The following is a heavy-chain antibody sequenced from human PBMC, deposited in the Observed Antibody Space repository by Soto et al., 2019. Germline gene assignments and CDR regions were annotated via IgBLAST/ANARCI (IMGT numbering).Heavy chain of an antibody. J-gene: IGHJ4*02. D-gene: IGHD3-10*01. CDR2: ISHTGST. Sequence: SETMSLTCSVYGGSFNAYYWSWIRQPPGKGLEWIGDISHTGSTNKNPSLRSRATISVDTSKDQFSLKLSSVTAADTAVYYCARHYYAQDHFDFWAQGTLVT. CDR3: ARHYYAQDHFDF. CDR1: GGSFNAYY. V-gene: IGHV4-34*04.